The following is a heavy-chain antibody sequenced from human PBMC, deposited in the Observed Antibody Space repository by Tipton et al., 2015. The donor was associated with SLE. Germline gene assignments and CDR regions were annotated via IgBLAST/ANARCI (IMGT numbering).Heavy chain of an antibody. CDR2: ISGSGGST. CDR3: AKDLLLGFGGTVDY. CDR1: GFTFSSYA. V-gene: IGHV3-23*01. D-gene: IGHD3-10*01. J-gene: IGHJ4*02. Sequence: SLRLSCAASGFTFSSYAMSWVRQAPGKGLEWVSAISGSGGSTYYADSVKGRFTISRDNSKNTLYLQMNSLRAEDTAVYYCAKDLLLGFGGTVDYWGQGALVAVSS.